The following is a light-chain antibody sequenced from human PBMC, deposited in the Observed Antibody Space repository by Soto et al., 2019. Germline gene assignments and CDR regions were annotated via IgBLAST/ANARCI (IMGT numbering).Light chain of an antibody. V-gene: IGLV2-14*01. CDR3: SSYAGSSTSPYV. J-gene: IGLJ1*01. Sequence: QSVLTQPASVSGSPGQSITISCTGTSSDVGGYNYVSWYQQHPGKAPKLTIYDVSNRPSGVSNRFSGSKSGNTASLTISGLQAEDEADYYCSSYAGSSTSPYVFGTGTKVTVL. CDR2: DVS. CDR1: SSDVGGYNY.